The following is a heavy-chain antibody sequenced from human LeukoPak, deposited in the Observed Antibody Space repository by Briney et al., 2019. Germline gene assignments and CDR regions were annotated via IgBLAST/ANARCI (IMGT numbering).Heavy chain of an antibody. CDR3: VKGQLGLNY. Sequence: SSETLSLTCAVYGGSFSGYYWSWIRQPLGKGLEWIGEINHSGSTNYNPSLKSRVTISVDTSKNQFSLKLSSVTAADTAVYYCVKGQLGLNYWGQGTLVTVSS. D-gene: IGHD6-6*01. CDR2: INHSGST. CDR1: GGSFSGYY. V-gene: IGHV4-34*01. J-gene: IGHJ4*02.